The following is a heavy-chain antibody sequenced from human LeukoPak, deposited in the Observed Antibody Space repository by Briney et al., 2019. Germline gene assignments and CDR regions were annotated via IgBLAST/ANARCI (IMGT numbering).Heavy chain of an antibody. CDR3: GRSHYYDSSGYFYYYYGLDV. Sequence: GGSLRLSCSASGFTFSSYAMHWVRQAPGKGLVWVSRINSDGTSIRYADSVKGRFTISRDNAKNTLYLQMNSLRAEDTAVYYCGRSHYYDSSGYFYYYYGLDVWGQGTTVTVSS. CDR1: GFTFSSYA. CDR2: INSDGTSI. V-gene: IGHV3-74*01. D-gene: IGHD3-22*01. J-gene: IGHJ6*02.